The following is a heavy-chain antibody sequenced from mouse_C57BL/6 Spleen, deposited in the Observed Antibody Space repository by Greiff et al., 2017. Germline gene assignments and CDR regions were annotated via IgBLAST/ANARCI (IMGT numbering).Heavy chain of an antibody. Sequence: QVQLQQSGPGLVAPSQSLSITCTVSGFSLTSYAISWVRQPPGKGLEWLGVIWTGGGTNYNSALKSRLSISKDNSKSQVFLKMNSLQTDDTARYYCARIADYYGSRDLPPWFAYWGQGTLVTVSA. CDR1: GFSLTSYA. V-gene: IGHV2-9-1*01. CDR3: ARIADYYGSRDLPPWFAY. D-gene: IGHD1-1*01. J-gene: IGHJ3*01. CDR2: IWTGGGT.